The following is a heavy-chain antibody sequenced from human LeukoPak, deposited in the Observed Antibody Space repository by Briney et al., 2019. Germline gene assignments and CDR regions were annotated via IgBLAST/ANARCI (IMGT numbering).Heavy chain of an antibody. V-gene: IGHV2-5*02. CDR2: IYWDDDK. D-gene: IGHD3-22*01. J-gene: IGHJ4*02. CDR3: AHRRGYYYDSSGYYHKEFDY. Sequence: SGPTLVKPTQTLTLTCTFSGFSLSTSGVGVGWIRQPPGKALEWLALIYWDDDKRYSPSLKSRLTITKDTSKNHVVLTMTNMDPVDTATYYCAHRRGYYYDSSGYYHKEFDYWGQGTLVTVSS. CDR1: GFSLSTSGVG.